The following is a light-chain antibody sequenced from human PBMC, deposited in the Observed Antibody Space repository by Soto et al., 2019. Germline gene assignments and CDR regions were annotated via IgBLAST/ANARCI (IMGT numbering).Light chain of an antibody. CDR2: DVT. CDR1: STDIGAYKF. Sequence: QSALTQPASVSASPGQSITISCTGTSTDIGAYKFVSWYQQHPGKAPTLMIYDVTSRPSGISNRFSGSKSGNTASLIISGLQAEDEGDYYCISYTGFDAYIFGTGTKVTVL. J-gene: IGLJ1*01. CDR3: ISYTGFDAYI. V-gene: IGLV2-14*03.